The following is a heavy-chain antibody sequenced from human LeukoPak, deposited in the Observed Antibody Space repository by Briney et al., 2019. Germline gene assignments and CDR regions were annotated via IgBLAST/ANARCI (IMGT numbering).Heavy chain of an antibody. CDR1: GFTFGDYA. CDR2: IRSKAYGGTT. V-gene: IGHV3-49*05. D-gene: IGHD3-3*01. J-gene: IGHJ4*02. Sequence: KPGGSLRLSXTASGFTFGDYAMSWFCQAPGKGLEWVGFIRSKAYGGTTEYAASVKGRFTISRDDSKSIAYLQMNSLKTEDTAVYYCTRKILSDFWSGYYRGYFDYWGQGTLVTVSS. CDR3: TRKILSDFWSGYYRGYFDY.